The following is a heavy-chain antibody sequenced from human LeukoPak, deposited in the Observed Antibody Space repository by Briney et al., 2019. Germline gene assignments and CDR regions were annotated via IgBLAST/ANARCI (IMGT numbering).Heavy chain of an antibody. J-gene: IGHJ6*02. D-gene: IGHD6-6*01. V-gene: IGHV3-23*01. CDR3: AKGSSSSGYYYYYGMDV. CDR2: ISGSGGST. Sequence: GGSLRLSCAASGFTFSSYAMSWVRQAPGKGLEWVSAISGSGGSTYYADSVKGRFTISRDNPKNTLYLQMNSLRAEDTAVYYCAKGSSSSGYYYYYGMDVWGQGTTVTVSS. CDR1: GFTFSSYA.